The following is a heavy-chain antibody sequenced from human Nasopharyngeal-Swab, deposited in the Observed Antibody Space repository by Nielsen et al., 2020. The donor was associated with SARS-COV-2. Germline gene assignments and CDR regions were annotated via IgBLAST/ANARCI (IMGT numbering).Heavy chain of an antibody. Sequence: ASVQVSCKVSGYTLTELSMHWVRQAPAKGLEWMGGFDPEDGETIYAQKFQGRVTMTEDTSTDTAYMELSSLRSEDTAVYYCARAKGYDDSSGYYQYYFDYWGQGTLVTVSS. D-gene: IGHD3-22*01. J-gene: IGHJ4*02. V-gene: IGHV1-24*01. CDR3: ARAKGYDDSSGYYQYYFDY. CDR2: FDPEDGET. CDR1: GYTLTELS.